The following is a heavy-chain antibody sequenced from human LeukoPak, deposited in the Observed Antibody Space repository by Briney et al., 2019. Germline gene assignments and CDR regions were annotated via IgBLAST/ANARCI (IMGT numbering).Heavy chain of an antibody. CDR2: ISYDGSNK. Sequence: GGSLRLSCAASGFTFSSYGMHWVRQAPGKGLEWVAVISYDGSNKYYADSVKGRFTISRDNSKNTLYLQMNSLGAEDTAVYYCAKDRLRWYMLVDPYYYYGMDVWGQGTTVTVSS. CDR1: GFTFSSYG. D-gene: IGHD2-8*02. V-gene: IGHV3-30*18. J-gene: IGHJ6*02. CDR3: AKDRLRWYMLVDPYYYYGMDV.